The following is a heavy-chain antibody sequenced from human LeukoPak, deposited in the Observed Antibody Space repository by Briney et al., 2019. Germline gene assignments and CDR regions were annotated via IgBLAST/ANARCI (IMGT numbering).Heavy chain of an antibody. V-gene: IGHV1-2*02. D-gene: IGHD6-13*01. CDR1: GYTFTGYY. Sequence: ASVKVSCKASGYTFTGYYMHWVRQAPGQGLEWMGCINPYSGNTNYAQKFQGRVTMTRDTSILTAYMELSRLRSDDTAVYYCARVLLASDSSSNFDYWGQGALVTVSS. CDR2: INPYSGNT. CDR3: ARVLLASDSSSNFDY. J-gene: IGHJ4*02.